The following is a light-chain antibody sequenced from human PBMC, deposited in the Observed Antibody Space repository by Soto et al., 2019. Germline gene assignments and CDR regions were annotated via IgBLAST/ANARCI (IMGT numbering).Light chain of an antibody. Sequence: DRVTITCRASLNIGDSLSWFQQKAGKPPTQLIYGASALQSGVPVRFSGSASWTDFTLTIRNMQREDFATYYCLQTYNLPRTFGQGTKVEFK. V-gene: IGKV1-39*01. CDR3: LQTYNLPRT. CDR1: LNIGDS. J-gene: IGKJ1*01. CDR2: GAS.